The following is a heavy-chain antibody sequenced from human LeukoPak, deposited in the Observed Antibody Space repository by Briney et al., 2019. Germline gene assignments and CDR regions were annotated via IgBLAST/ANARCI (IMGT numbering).Heavy chain of an antibody. J-gene: IGHJ6*03. Sequence: SETLSLTCAVYGGSFSGYYWSWIRQPPGKGLEWIGEINHSGSTNYNPSLKSRVTISVDTSKNQFSLKLSSVTAADTAVYYCARQTRYWGEYYYYYYMDVWGKGTTVTISS. CDR3: ARQTRYWGEYYYYYYMDV. CDR2: INHSGST. CDR1: GGSFSGYY. V-gene: IGHV4-34*01. D-gene: IGHD3-9*01.